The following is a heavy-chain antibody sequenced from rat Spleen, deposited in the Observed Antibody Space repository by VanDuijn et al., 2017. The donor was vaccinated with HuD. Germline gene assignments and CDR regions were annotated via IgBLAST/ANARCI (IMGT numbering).Heavy chain of an antibody. D-gene: IGHD1-2*01. CDR3: TTRPYYSSLNWFPY. J-gene: IGHJ3*01. CDR1: GITFNNYW. Sequence: EVQLVESGGGLVQPGRSLKLSCVASGITFNNYWMTWIRQAPKKGLEWVATIIYDGSSTYYRDSVKGRFTISRDNAKSTLYLQMDSLRSEDTATYYCTTRPYYSSLNWFPYWGQGTLVTVSS. V-gene: IGHV5-31*01. CDR2: IIYDGSST.